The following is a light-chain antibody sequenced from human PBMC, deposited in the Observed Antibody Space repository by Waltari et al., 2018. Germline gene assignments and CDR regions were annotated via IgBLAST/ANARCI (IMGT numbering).Light chain of an antibody. CDR2: GAS. CDR1: ESVSRA. J-gene: IGKJ1*01. V-gene: IGKV3-20*01. Sequence: EIALTQSPGTLSLSVGERATVSCRASESVSRALAWYQQKPGQAPRLLIYGASTRATGIPDRFSGSGSGTDFSLTISRLEPGDFAVYYCQHYLRLPVTFGQGTTVEI. CDR3: QHYLRLPVT.